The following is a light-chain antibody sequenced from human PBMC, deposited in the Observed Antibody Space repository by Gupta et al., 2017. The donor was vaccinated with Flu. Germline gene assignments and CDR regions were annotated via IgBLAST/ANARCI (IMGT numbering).Light chain of an antibody. V-gene: IGKV2-28*01. CDR1: QSLLHSNGYHY. Sequence: DIVMTQSPLSLPVSPGEPASISCTSSQSLLHSNGYHYLDGYLEKPEQSPQLLIYLGSTRASGVPDRFSGSGSGTDFTLKISRVEAEDFGVYCWMQALKTSWTFGQGTNVEIK. J-gene: IGKJ1*01. CDR3: MQALKTSWT. CDR2: LGS.